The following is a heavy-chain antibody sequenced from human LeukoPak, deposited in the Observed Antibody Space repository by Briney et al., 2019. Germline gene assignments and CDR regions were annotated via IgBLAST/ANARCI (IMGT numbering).Heavy chain of an antibody. CDR2: IYYSGST. V-gene: IGHV4-59*01. D-gene: IGHD3-3*01. CDR3: ARDAYEGWFDP. J-gene: IGHJ5*02. Sequence: SETLSLNCYVSGDSISGSYWSWIRQPAGKRLEWIGYIYYSGSTNYNPSLKSRVTISVDTSKNQFSLKLSSVTAADTAVYYCARDAYEGWFDPWGQGTLVTVSS. CDR1: GDSISGSY.